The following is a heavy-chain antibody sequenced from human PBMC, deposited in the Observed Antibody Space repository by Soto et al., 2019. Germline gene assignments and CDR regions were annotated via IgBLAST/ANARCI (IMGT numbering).Heavy chain of an antibody. CDR1: GYTFTSYG. CDR2: ISAYNGNT. Sequence: QVQLVQSGAEVKKPGASVKVSCKASGYTFTSYGISWVRQDPGQGLEWMGWISAYNGNTKYPQKLQGKVTMTTDTTTGTAYIERRSLRSDDTAVYYCARAAPPFCYWGQGTLVTVSS. J-gene: IGHJ4*02. CDR3: ARAAPPFCY. V-gene: IGHV1-18*01.